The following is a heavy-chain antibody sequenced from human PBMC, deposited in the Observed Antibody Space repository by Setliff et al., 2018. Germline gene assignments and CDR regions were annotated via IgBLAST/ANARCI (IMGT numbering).Heavy chain of an antibody. D-gene: IGHD3-10*01. CDR1: GFTFSNCW. CDR2: ITNDGSST. CDR3: ARGIWFGGSDYYMDV. V-gene: IGHV3-74*01. Sequence: GGSLRLSCAASGFTFSNCWMQWVRQAPGKGPVWVSRITNDGSSTIYADSVKGRFTISRDNSKNTLYLQMNSLRAEDTAVYYCARGIWFGGSDYYMDVWGKGTTVTVSS. J-gene: IGHJ6*03.